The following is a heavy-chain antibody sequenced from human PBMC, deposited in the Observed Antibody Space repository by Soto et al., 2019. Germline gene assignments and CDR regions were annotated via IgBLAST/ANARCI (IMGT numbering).Heavy chain of an antibody. CDR3: TRDGQDIVVVVAADDAFDI. V-gene: IGHV3-49*03. CDR2: IRSKAYGGTT. Sequence: EVQLVESGGGLVQPGRSLRLSCTASGFTFGDYAMSWFRQAPGKGLEWVGFIRSKAYGGTTEYAASVKGRFTISRDDSKSIAYLQMNSLKTEDTAVYYCTRDGQDIVVVVAADDAFDIWGQGTMVTVSS. CDR1: GFTFGDYA. J-gene: IGHJ3*02. D-gene: IGHD2-15*01.